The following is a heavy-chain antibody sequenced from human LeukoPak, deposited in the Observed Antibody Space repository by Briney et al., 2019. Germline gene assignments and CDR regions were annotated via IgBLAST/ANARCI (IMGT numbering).Heavy chain of an antibody. V-gene: IGHV4-34*01. CDR1: GGSFSGYY. Sequence: SETLSLTCAVYGGSFSGYYWSWIRQPPGKGLEWIGEIDHSGSTNYNPSLKGRVTISVDTSKNQFSLKLSSVTAADTAVYYCARVLRHQDGGKKLAYFDYWGQGTLVTVSS. J-gene: IGHJ4*02. CDR2: IDHSGST. CDR3: ARVLRHQDGGKKLAYFDY. D-gene: IGHD4-23*01.